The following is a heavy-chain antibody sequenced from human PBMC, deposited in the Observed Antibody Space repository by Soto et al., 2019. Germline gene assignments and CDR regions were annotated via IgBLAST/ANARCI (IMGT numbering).Heavy chain of an antibody. CDR1: GGTFSSYA. J-gene: IGHJ6*02. Sequence: ASVKVSCKASGGTFSSYAISWVRQAPGQGLEWMGGIIPIFGTANYAQKFQGRVTITADKSTSTAYMELSSLRSEDTAVYYCACCSGGSCYPRPYYYGMDVWGQGTTVTVSS. CDR2: IIPIFGTA. V-gene: IGHV1-69*06. D-gene: IGHD2-15*01. CDR3: ACCSGGSCYPRPYYYGMDV.